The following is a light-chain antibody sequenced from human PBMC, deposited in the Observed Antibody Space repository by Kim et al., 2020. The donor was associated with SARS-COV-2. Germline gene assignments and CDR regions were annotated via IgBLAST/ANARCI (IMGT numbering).Light chain of an antibody. CDR1: QSVGSS. CDR3: QQRDSWPLT. Sequence: EIVLTQSPATLSLNPGEGATLSCRASQSVGSSLSWYQHRPGQAPRLVIHDGSRATGIPARFSGSGSGADFTLTISSLEPEDFAVYYCQQRDSWPLTFGGGTKVDIK. V-gene: IGKV3-11*01. CDR2: DGS. J-gene: IGKJ4*01.